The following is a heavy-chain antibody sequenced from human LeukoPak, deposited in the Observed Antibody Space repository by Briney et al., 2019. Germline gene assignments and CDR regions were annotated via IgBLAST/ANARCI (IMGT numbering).Heavy chain of an antibody. D-gene: IGHD4-23*01. Sequence: ASVKVSCKASGYTFTSYYMHWVRQAPGQGLEWMGMINPSGGSTGYAQKFQGRVTMTRDMSTSTVYMELSSLRSEDSAVYYCARRESGGNSYFDYWGQGTLVTVSS. V-gene: IGHV1-46*01. CDR1: GYTFTSYY. CDR2: INPSGGST. J-gene: IGHJ4*02. CDR3: ARRESGGNSYFDY.